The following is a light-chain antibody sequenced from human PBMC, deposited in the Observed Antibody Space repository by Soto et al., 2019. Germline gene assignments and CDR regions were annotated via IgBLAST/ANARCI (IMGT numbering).Light chain of an antibody. CDR2: DGT. V-gene: IGKV1-6*01. CDR3: QSGT. Sequence: AIQMTQSPSSLSASVGDRVTITCRASQGIRNDLGWYQQKPGKAPKLLIYDGTTLDSGVPSRFSGSESDTEFTLTINSLQSDDFATYYCQSGTFGQGTRLEIK. CDR1: QGIRND. J-gene: IGKJ5*01.